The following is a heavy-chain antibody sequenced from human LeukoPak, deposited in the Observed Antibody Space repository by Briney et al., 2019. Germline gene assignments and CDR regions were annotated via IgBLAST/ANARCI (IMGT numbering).Heavy chain of an antibody. CDR2: IYYSGST. V-gene: IGHV4-59*01. CDR3: ARGPARWLQLPGAFDN. CDR1: GGSISSYY. Sequence: SETLSLTCTVSGGSISSYYWSWIRQPPGKGLEWIGYIYYSGSTNYNPSLKSRVTISVDTSKNQFSLKLSSVTAADTAVYYCARGPARWLQLPGAFDNWGQGTMVTVSS. J-gene: IGHJ3*02. D-gene: IGHD5-24*01.